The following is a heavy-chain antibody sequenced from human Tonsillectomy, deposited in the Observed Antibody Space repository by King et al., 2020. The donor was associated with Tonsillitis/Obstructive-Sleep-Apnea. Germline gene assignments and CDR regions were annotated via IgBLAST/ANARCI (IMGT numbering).Heavy chain of an antibody. V-gene: IGHV3-30*04. CDR1: GFPFSSYA. Sequence: QLVQSGGGVVQPGRSLRLSCAASGFPFSSYAMHWVRQAPGKGLEWVAVISYDGSNKYYVDSVKGRFTISSDNSKNTLYLQMNSLRTEDTAVYYCARDLTYNSGWYNYYGMDVWGQGTTVTVSS. D-gene: IGHD6-19*01. J-gene: IGHJ6*02. CDR3: ARDLTYNSGWYNYYGMDV. CDR2: ISYDGSNK.